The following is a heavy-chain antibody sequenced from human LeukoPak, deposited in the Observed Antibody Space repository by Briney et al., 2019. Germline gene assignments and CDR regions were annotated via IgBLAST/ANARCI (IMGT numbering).Heavy chain of an antibody. CDR3: AKRDYGSGSYSATFDY. CDR1: GFDFSSNW. CDR2: IKGDGIST. Sequence: GGSLRLSCAASGFDFSSNWMHWVRHAPGQGLVWVSRIKGDGISTNYADSVKGRFTISRDNSKNTLYLQMNSLRAEDTAVYYCAKRDYGSGSYSATFDYWGQGTLVTVSS. J-gene: IGHJ4*02. D-gene: IGHD3-10*01. V-gene: IGHV3-74*01.